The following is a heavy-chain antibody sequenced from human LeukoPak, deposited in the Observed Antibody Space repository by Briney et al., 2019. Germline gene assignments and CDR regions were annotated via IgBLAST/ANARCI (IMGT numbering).Heavy chain of an antibody. CDR2: INPNSGGT. V-gene: IGHV1-2*02. J-gene: IGHJ4*02. CDR3: ARDWFVDSGDDPFPFDY. CDR1: GYTFTGFY. Sequence: ASVKVSCKASGYTFTGFYIHWVRQNPGQGLECMGWINPNSGGTNYAQKFQGRVTMTRDTSISTAYMELSRLTSDDTAIYYCARDWFVDSGDDPFPFDYWGQGTLVSVSS. D-gene: IGHD5-12*01.